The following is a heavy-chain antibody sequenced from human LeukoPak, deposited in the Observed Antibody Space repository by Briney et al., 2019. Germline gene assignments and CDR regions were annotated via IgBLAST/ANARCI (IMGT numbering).Heavy chain of an antibody. Sequence: GGSLRLSCAASGFTFSSYAMSWVRQAPGKGLEWVSAISSSGGSTYYADSVKGRFTISRDNSKNTLYLQMNSLRAEDTAVYYCAKHSGYSYGPMSYFDYWGQGTLVTVSS. J-gene: IGHJ4*02. CDR3: AKHSGYSYGPMSYFDY. CDR2: ISSSGGST. D-gene: IGHD5-18*01. V-gene: IGHV3-23*01. CDR1: GFTFSSYA.